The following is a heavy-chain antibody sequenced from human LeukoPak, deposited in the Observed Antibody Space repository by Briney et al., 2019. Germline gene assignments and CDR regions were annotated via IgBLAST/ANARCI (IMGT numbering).Heavy chain of an antibody. CDR3: ARDRAYYYDSSGYYGCLDY. Sequence: GRSLRLSCAASGFTFDDYAMHWVRQAPGKGLEWVSGISWNSGSIEYADSVKGRFTISRDNSKNTLYLQMNSLRAEDTAVYYCARDRAYYYDSSGYYGCLDYWGQGTLVTVSS. CDR2: ISWNSGSI. J-gene: IGHJ4*02. CDR1: GFTFDDYA. V-gene: IGHV3-9*01. D-gene: IGHD3-22*01.